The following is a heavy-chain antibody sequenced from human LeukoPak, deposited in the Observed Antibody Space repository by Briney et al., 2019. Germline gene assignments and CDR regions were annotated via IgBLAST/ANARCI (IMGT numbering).Heavy chain of an antibody. CDR1: GGSFSGYY. CDR3: ARGVVVPAADYYYYGMDV. V-gene: IGHV4-34*01. CDR2: INHSGST. J-gene: IGHJ6*02. D-gene: IGHD2-2*01. Sequence: SETLSLTCAVYGGSFSGYYWSWIRQPPGKGLGWIGEINHSGSTNYNPSLKSRVTISVDTSKNQFSLKLSSVTAADTAVYYCARGVVVPAADYYYYGMDVWGQGTTVTVSS.